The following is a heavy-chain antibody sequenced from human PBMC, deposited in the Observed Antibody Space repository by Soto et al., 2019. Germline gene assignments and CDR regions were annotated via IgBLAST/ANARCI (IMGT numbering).Heavy chain of an antibody. D-gene: IGHD2-15*01. CDR2: IVTLFGTA. V-gene: IGHV1-69*01. J-gene: IGHJ4*02. Sequence: QVQLVQSGAEVKKPGSSVKVSCKASGGTFSRHAINWVRQAPGHGLQWMGGIVTLFGTANYAQKFQGRVTITADESTSTADVELRSLRPEDTAVYYCARDYGHDCSGGNCYFYFWGQGTLGTVSS. CDR3: ARDYGHDCSGGNCYFYF. CDR1: GGTFSRHA.